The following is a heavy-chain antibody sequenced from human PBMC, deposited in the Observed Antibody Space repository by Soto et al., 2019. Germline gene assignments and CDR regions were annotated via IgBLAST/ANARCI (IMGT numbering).Heavy chain of an antibody. Sequence: EVQLVESGGGLIQPGGSLRLSCAVSGFTVSNNYMSWVRQAPGKGLEGVSVIYSGGYTAYGDSVKGRFTISRDNSKNPLYLKINSLGADGTGGFLGGAEPGGGGYWGQGTLVTVSS. CDR1: GFTVSNNY. J-gene: IGHJ4*02. CDR2: IYSGGYT. V-gene: IGHV3-53*01. D-gene: IGHD3-16*01. CDR3: GAEPGGGGY.